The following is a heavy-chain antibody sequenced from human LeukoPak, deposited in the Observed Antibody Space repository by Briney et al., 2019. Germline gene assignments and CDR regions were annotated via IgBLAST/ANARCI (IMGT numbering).Heavy chain of an antibody. Sequence: PSETLSLPCAVYGGSFSGYYWSWIRQPPGKGLEWIGEINHSGSTNYNPSLKSRVTISVDTSKNQFSLKLSSVTAADTAVYYCARGSNSMSYYYYYMDVWGKGSTVTVSS. CDR3: ARGSNSMSYYYYYMDV. D-gene: IGHD4-23*01. V-gene: IGHV4-34*01. CDR2: INHSGST. J-gene: IGHJ6*03. CDR1: GGSFSGYY.